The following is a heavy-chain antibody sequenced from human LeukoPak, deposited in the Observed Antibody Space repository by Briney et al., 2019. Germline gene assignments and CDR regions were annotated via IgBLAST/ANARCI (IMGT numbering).Heavy chain of an antibody. CDR3: AKGYYYDSSGYYPFDY. Sequence: GGSLRLSCAATGFTFSRYAMSWVRQAPGKGLEWVSAISGSGGSTYYADSVKGRFTISRDNSKNTLYLQMNSLRAEDTAIYYCAKGYYYDSSGYYPFDYWGQGTLVTVSS. V-gene: IGHV3-23*01. J-gene: IGHJ4*02. CDR1: GFTFSRYA. CDR2: ISGSGGST. D-gene: IGHD3-22*01.